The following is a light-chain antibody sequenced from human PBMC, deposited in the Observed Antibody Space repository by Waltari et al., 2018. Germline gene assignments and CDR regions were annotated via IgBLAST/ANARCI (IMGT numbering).Light chain of an antibody. Sequence: ELVLTQSPATLSLSPGESATLSCRASQSVRGYLAWYQQKPGKTPRLLIYDASKRATGIPARFVGSGSGTDFTLTISRLEPEDFAVYYCQERSNWPGGSFGGGTKVEIK. CDR3: QERSNWPGGS. CDR2: DAS. V-gene: IGKV3-11*01. J-gene: IGKJ4*01. CDR1: QSVRGY.